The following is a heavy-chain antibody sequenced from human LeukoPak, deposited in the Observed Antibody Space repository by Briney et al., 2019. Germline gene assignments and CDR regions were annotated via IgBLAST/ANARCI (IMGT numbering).Heavy chain of an antibody. Sequence: GGSLRLSCSASGFTFSTYWMSWVRQAPGKGLEWVGRIKSKTGGGTIDYAAPVKGRFTISRDDSKDTLYLQMNSLKSEDTAVYHCTTAAFVGATAYWGQGALVIVSS. CDR2: IKSKTGGGTI. CDR3: TTAAFVGATAY. V-gene: IGHV3-15*01. J-gene: IGHJ4*02. D-gene: IGHD1-26*01. CDR1: GFTFSTYW.